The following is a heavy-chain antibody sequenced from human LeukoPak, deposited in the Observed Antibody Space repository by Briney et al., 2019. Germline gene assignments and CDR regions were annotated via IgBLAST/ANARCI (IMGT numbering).Heavy chain of an antibody. CDR2: IYSAGAT. CDR3: ARIEWERLGRAFDI. CDR1: GFTFSSYA. D-gene: IGHD1-26*01. V-gene: IGHV3-53*01. Sequence: GGSLRLSCAASGFTFSSYAMSWVRQAPGKGLEWVSSIYSAGATHYAESVKGRFTISRDNSKNTLYLQMNSLRAEDMAVYYCARIEWERLGRAFDIWGQGTMVAVSS. J-gene: IGHJ3*02.